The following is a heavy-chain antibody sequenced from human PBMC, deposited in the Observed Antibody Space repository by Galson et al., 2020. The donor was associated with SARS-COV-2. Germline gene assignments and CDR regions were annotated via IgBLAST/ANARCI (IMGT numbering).Heavy chain of an antibody. CDR1: GFTFDDYA. CDR2: ISWNSGSI. Sequence: GGSLRLSCAASGFTFDDYAMHWVRQAPGKGLEWVSGISWNSGSIGYADSVKGRFTISRDNAKNSLYLQMNSLRAEDTALYYCAKFYYDSSCYYPDYAFDIWGQGTMVTVSS. V-gene: IGHV3-9*01. D-gene: IGHD3-22*01. CDR3: AKFYYDSSCYYPDYAFDI. J-gene: IGHJ3*02.